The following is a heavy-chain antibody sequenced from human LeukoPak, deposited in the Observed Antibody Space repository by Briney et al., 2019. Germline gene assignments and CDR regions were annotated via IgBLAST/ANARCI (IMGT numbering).Heavy chain of an antibody. Sequence: SGGSLRLSCAASGFTFSSYAMSWVRQAPGKGLEWVSAISGSGGGTYYADSVKGRFTISRDNAKNSLYLQMNSLRAEDTAVYYCASLRGYHFDYWGQGTLVTVSS. D-gene: IGHD1-1*01. J-gene: IGHJ4*02. CDR3: ASLRGYHFDY. V-gene: IGHV3-23*01. CDR1: GFTFSSYA. CDR2: ISGSGGGT.